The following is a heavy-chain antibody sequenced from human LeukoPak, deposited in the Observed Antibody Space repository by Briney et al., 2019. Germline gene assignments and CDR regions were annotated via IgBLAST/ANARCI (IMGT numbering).Heavy chain of an antibody. D-gene: IGHD6-6*01. CDR3: ASPRGSSAPFFDY. V-gene: IGHV4-34*01. Sequence: SETLSLTCAVYGGSFSGYYWSWIRQPPGKGLEWIGEINHSGSTNYNPSLKSRVTISVDTSKNQFSLKLSSVTAADTAVYYCASPRGSSAPFFDYWGQGTLVTVSS. CDR2: INHSGST. J-gene: IGHJ4*02. CDR1: GGSFSGYY.